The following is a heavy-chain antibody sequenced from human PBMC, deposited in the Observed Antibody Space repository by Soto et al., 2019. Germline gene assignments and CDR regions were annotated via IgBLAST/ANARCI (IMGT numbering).Heavy chain of an antibody. CDR1: GFSLSTSGVG. Sequence: QITLKESGPPLVKPTQTLTLTCTFSGFSLSTSGVGVGWIRQPPGKALEWLALIYWNDDKRYSPSLKSRLTITKDTSKNQVVLTMTNMDPVDTATYYCARRYYDILTGYYIPFDYWGQGTLVTVSS. CDR2: IYWNDDK. D-gene: IGHD3-9*01. CDR3: ARRYYDILTGYYIPFDY. V-gene: IGHV2-5*01. J-gene: IGHJ4*02.